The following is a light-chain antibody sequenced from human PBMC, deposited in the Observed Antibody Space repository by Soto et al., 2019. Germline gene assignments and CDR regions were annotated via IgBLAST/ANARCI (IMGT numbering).Light chain of an antibody. CDR1: QSLTTY. CDR2: GAS. Sequence: EIVLTQSPGTLSLSPGERATLSCRASQSLTTYLAWYQQKPGQAPRLLIYGASSRATGIPDRFSGSGSGTDFTLTISRLEPEDFAGYYCQQYSSSPPLTFGGGTKVEIK. V-gene: IGKV3-20*01. CDR3: QQYSSSPPLT. J-gene: IGKJ4*01.